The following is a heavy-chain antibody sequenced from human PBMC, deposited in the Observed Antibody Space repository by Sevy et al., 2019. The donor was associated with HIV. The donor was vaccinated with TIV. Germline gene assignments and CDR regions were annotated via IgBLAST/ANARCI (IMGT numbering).Heavy chain of an antibody. D-gene: IGHD6-19*01. CDR3: ARDRTMRSSGWKRGEYLQH. J-gene: IGHJ1*01. CDR1: GYTFTGYY. V-gene: IGHV1-2*02. Sequence: ASVKVSCKASGYTFTGYYMHWVRQAPGQGLEWMGWINPNSGGTNYAQKFQGRVTMTRDTSISTAYMELSRLRSDDTAVYYCARDRTMRSSGWKRGEYLQHWGQGTLVTVSS. CDR2: INPNSGGT.